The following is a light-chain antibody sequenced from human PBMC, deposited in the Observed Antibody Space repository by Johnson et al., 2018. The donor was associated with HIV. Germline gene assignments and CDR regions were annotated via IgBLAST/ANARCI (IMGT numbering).Light chain of an antibody. CDR2: DNN. Sequence: QSVLTQPPSVSAAPGQKVTISCSGSSSNIGNNYVSWYQQLPGTAPKLLIYDNNKRPSVIPDRFSGSKSGTSATLAITGLQTGDEAVYYCGTWDRSLGALFGTGTKVTVL. V-gene: IGLV1-51*01. J-gene: IGLJ1*01. CDR1: SSNIGNNY. CDR3: GTWDRSLGAL.